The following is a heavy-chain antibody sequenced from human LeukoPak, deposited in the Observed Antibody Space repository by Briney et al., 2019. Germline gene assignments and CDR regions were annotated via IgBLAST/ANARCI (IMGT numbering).Heavy chain of an antibody. CDR2: ISAYNGNT. J-gene: IGHJ4*02. CDR1: GYTFTTYG. CDR3: ARDVYCSSTTCSYYFDY. V-gene: IGHV1-18*01. D-gene: IGHD2-2*01. Sequence: GASVKVSCKAYGYTFTTYGSSWVRQAPGQGLEWMGCISAYNGNTKYAQKFQGRVTMTTDTSTSTAYMELSSLRSEDTAVYYCARDVYCSSTTCSYYFDYWGQGTLVTVSS.